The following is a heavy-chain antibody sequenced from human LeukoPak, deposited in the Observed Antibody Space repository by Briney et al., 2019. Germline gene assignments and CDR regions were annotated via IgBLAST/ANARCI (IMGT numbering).Heavy chain of an antibody. CDR2: INHSGST. Sequence: PSETLSLTCTVSGGSISSGDYYWSWIRQPPGTGLEWIGEINHSGSTNYNPSLKSRVTISVDTSKNQFSLKLSSVTAADTAVYYCARGGGRRQWLVFLYFDYWGQGTLVTVSS. J-gene: IGHJ4*02. D-gene: IGHD6-19*01. V-gene: IGHV4-39*07. CDR1: GGSISSGDYY. CDR3: ARGGGRRQWLVFLYFDY.